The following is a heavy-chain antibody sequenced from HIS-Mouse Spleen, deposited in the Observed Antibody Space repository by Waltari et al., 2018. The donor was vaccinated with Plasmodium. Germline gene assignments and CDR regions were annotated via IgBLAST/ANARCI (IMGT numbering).Heavy chain of an antibody. CDR1: GGSISSSSYY. CDR2: IYYSGST. D-gene: IGHD3-3*01. CDR3: ARQLAYYDFWSGYSRGYYFDY. Sequence: QLQLQESGPGLVKPSETLSLTCTVSGGSISSSSYYWGWIRQPPGKGLEWIGSIYYSGSTYYNPPLRIRVTIAVYTSKNQFSRKLSSVTAAETAVYYCARQLAYYDFWSGYSRGYYFDYWGHGTLVTVSS. J-gene: IGHJ4*01. V-gene: IGHV4-39*01.